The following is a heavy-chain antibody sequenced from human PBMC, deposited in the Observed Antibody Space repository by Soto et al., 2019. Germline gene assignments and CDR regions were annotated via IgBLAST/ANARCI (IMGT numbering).Heavy chain of an antibody. D-gene: IGHD2-2*01. CDR2: VSFRGDI. CDR3: ARGCSSASCYYY. Sequence: SGGSLRLSCTASGFMFSSYTMNWVRQAPGKGLEWVSSVSFRGDIYYTDSLEGRFTISRDDAKNSLYLQMNSLRAEDTAVYYCARGCSSASCYYYWGQGTRVTVSS. CDR1: GFMFSSYT. J-gene: IGHJ4*02. V-gene: IGHV3-21*04.